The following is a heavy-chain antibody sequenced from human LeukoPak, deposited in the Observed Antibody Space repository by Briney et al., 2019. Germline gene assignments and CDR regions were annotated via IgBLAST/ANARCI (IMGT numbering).Heavy chain of an antibody. CDR2: IYHSGST. D-gene: IGHD6-19*01. CDR3: ARAQWGSGWLY. V-gene: IGHV4-38-2*02. J-gene: IGHJ4*02. CDR1: GYSISSGYY. Sequence: SETLSLTCTVSGYSISSGYYWGWIRQPPGKGLEWIGIIYHSGSTHYNPSLKSRVTISVDTSKNQFSLKLSSVTAADTAVYYCARAQWGSGWLYWGQGTLVTVSS.